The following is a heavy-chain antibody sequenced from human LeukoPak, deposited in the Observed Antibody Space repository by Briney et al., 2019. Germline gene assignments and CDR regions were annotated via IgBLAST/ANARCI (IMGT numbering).Heavy chain of an antibody. D-gene: IGHD6-13*01. V-gene: IGHV1-18*01. J-gene: IGHJ4*02. CDR2: ISAYNGNT. CDR1: GYTFTSYG. CDR3: ARDLSPYSTYDY. Sequence: ASVKVSCKASGYTFTSYGISWVRQAPGQGLEWMGWISAYNGNTNYAQKLQGRVTMTTDTSTSTAYMELRSLRSDDTAVYYRARDLSPYSTYDYWGQGTLVIVSS.